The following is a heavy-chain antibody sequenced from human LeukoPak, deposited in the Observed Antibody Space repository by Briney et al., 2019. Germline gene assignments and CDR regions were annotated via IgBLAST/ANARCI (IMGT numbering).Heavy chain of an antibody. D-gene: IGHD2-8*01. CDR2: ISYSGNT. CDR3: ACLSSNGRRAFDI. V-gene: IGHV4-59*08. Sequence: PSETLSLTCTVSGGSISSYYRTWLRQPPGKGLEWVGYISYSGNTNHNPSLKSRVTMSVDTSKSQFSLKLNSVTAADTAVYYCACLSSNGRRAFDIWGQGTMVTVSS. CDR1: GGSISSYY. J-gene: IGHJ3*02.